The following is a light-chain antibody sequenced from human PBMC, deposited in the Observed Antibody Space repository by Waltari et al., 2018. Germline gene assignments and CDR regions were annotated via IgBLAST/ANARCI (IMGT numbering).Light chain of an antibody. CDR3: QQSYTIPWT. J-gene: IGKJ1*01. V-gene: IGKV1-39*01. CDR2: DAS. CDR1: QSISIY. Sequence: DIQMTQSPSSLSASVGDRVTITCRASQSISIYLNWYQQKPGKSPKLLIYDASSLQSGVPSRLSGSGSGTDFTLTISNLQPEDFATYFCQQSYTIPWTFGQGTKVEIK.